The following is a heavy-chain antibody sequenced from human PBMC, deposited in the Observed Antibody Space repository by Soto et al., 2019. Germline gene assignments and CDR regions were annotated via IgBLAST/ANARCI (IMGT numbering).Heavy chain of an antibody. J-gene: IGHJ6*02. CDR3: ARGAVAGVDYGMDV. D-gene: IGHD6-19*01. CDR1: GGSISGYY. Sequence: SETLSLTCIVSGGSISGYYWSWVRQPAGKGLEWVGRIYTSGGTNYNPSLESRVTMSADTSRKQFFLKLTSVTAADTAVYYCARGAVAGVDYGMDVWGRGTTVTVSS. V-gene: IGHV4-4*07. CDR2: IYTSGGT.